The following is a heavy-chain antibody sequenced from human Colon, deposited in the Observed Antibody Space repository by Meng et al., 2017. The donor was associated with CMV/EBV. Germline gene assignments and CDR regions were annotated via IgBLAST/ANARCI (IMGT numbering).Heavy chain of an antibody. J-gene: IGHJ1*01. CDR3: VRESQSGSYIYLQH. D-gene: IGHD1-26*01. CDR2: ISAYTGDT. CDR1: GYTFTNYG. V-gene: IGHV1-18*01. Sequence: QFQLLPPGAGVKKPGASVKVACKASGYTFTNYGISWVRQAPGQGLEWMGWISAYTGDTYYAQKFQGRVTMTTDTSTSTAYMELRSLRSDDTAVYYCVRESQSGSYIYLQHWGQGTLVTVSS.